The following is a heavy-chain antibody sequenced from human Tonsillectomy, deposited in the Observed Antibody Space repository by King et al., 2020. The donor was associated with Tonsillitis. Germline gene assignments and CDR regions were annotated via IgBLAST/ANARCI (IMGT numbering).Heavy chain of an antibody. V-gene: IGHV5-51*01. CDR1: GYTFTNYW. J-gene: IGHJ4*02. CDR2: IYPSDSDT. D-gene: IGHD2-2*02. CDR3: ARLDGYFTSTSCDNKYYVDY. Sequence: QLVQSGAEVKKPGESLKISCKGSGYTFTNYWIVWVRQMSGKGLEWMGSIYPSDSDTRYSPSFQGQVTISADKSMNIAYLQWSSLKASDTAMYYCARLDGYFTSTSCDNKYYVDYWGQGTLVTVSS.